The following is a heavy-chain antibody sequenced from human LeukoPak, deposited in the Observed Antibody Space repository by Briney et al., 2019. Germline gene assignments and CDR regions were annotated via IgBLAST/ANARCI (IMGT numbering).Heavy chain of an antibody. J-gene: IGHJ4*02. Sequence: GASVKVSCKASGYTFTGYYMHWVRQAPGQGLEWMGWISAYNGNTNYAQKFQGRVTMTRDTSITTAYMELSRLRSDDTAVYYCARGDYAVGLDYWGQGTLVTVSS. V-gene: IGHV1-2*02. CDR2: ISAYNGNT. CDR3: ARGDYAVGLDY. D-gene: IGHD4-17*01. CDR1: GYTFTGYY.